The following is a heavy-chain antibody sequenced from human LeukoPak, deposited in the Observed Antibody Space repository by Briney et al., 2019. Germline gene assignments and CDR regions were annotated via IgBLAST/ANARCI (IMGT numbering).Heavy chain of an antibody. CDR2: ISSSGSTI. CDR3: ARGGPSMIVVGNYFDY. CDR1: GFTFSGYS. J-gene: IGHJ4*02. V-gene: IGHV3-48*04. Sequence: QTGGSLRLSCAASGFTFSGYSMNWVRQAPGKGLEWLSYISSSGSTIYYADSVKGRFTISRDNAKNSLYLQMNSLRAEDTAVYYCARGGPSMIVVGNYFDYWGQGTLVTVSS. D-gene: IGHD3-22*01.